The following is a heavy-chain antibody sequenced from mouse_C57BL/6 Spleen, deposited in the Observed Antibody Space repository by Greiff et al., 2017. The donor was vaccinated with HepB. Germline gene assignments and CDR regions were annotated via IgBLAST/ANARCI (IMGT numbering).Heavy chain of an antibody. CDR3: ARGVIYYYGSYFDY. Sequence: EVKVEESGGGLVKPGGSLKLSCAASGFTFSDYGMHWVRQAPEKGLEWVAYISSGSSTIYYADTVKGRFTISRDNAKNTLFLQMTSLRSEDTAMYYCARGVIYYYGSYFDYWGQGTTLTVSS. CDR1: GFTFSDYG. CDR2: ISSGSSTI. D-gene: IGHD1-1*01. J-gene: IGHJ2*01. V-gene: IGHV5-17*01.